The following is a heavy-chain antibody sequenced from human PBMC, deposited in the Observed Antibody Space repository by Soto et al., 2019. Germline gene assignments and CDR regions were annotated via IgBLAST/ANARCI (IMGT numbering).Heavy chain of an antibody. CDR1: GDSISSADYF. V-gene: IGHV4-30-4*01. CDR2: IFHSGTT. Sequence: SETLSLTCSVSGDSISSADYFWTWIRQSPWKGLEWMGYIFHSGTTYYNPSLKGRLLISIENSKNQFSLRLTSVTAADSAVYFCAREPYLPKARNDFWXPGTLVTVSS. J-gene: IGHJ4*02. CDR3: AREPYLPKARNDF.